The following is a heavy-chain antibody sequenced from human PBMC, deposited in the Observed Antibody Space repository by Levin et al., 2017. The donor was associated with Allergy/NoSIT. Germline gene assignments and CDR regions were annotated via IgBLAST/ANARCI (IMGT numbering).Heavy chain of an antibody. CDR1: GFSFRSFG. CDR2: ISYDANDQ. V-gene: IGHV3-30*18. CDR3: AKDVVFGTSSWALDY. D-gene: IGHD6-13*01. J-gene: IGHJ4*02. Sequence: PGGSLRLSCAASGFSFRSFGMRWVRQAPGKGLEWVAVISYDANDQYYADSVRGRFTISRDNPKNTLYLQLNSLRTEDTAVYYCAKDVVFGTSSWALDYWGQGTLVTVSS.